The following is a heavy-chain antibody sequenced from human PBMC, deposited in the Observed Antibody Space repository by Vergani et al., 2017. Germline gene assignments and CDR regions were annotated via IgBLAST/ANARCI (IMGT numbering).Heavy chain of an antibody. CDR3: ARAAAVGRRGAFDI. V-gene: IGHV3-7*01. CDR2: IKQDGSEK. CDR1: GFTFSSYW. Sequence: VQLVESGGGVVQPGRSLRLSCAASGFTFSSYWMSWVRQAPGKGLEWVANIKQDGSEKYYVDSVKGRFTISRDNAKNSLYLQMNSLRAEDTAVYYCARAAAVGRRGAFDIWGQGTMVTVSS. J-gene: IGHJ3*02.